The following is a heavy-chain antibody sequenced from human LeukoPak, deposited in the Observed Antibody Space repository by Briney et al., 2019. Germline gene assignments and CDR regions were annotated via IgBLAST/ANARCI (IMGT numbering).Heavy chain of an antibody. V-gene: IGHV3-30*02. D-gene: IGHD3-9*01. CDR1: GFTFSSYG. CDR3: ANFDADSQAFHI. J-gene: IGHJ3*02. Sequence: HSGGSLRLSCAASGFTFSSYGMHWVRQAPGKGLEWVAFIRYDGSNKYYADSVKGRFTISRDNSKNTLYLQMNSLRAEDTAVYSCANFDADSQAFHIWGQGTMVTVSS. CDR2: IRYDGSNK.